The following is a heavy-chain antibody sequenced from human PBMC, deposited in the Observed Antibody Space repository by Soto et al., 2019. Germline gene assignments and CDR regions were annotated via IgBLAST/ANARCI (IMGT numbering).Heavy chain of an antibody. CDR3: ARESSGTLDQDGPDY. V-gene: IGHV1-18*01. CDR1: GYTFTSYG. CDR2: ISAYNGNT. Sequence: QVQLVQSGAEVKKPGASVKVSCKASGYTFTSYGISWVRQAPGQGLDWMGWISAYNGNTNYAQKLQGRVTMTTDTSTSTAYMELRSLRSDDTAVSYCARESSGTLDQDGPDYWGPGTLVTVSS. D-gene: IGHD3-22*01. J-gene: IGHJ4*02.